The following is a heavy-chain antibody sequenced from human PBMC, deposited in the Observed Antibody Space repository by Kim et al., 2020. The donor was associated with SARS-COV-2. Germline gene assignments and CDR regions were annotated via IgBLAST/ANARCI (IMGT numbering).Heavy chain of an antibody. CDR2: ISAYNGDL. J-gene: IGHJ6*02. Sequence: ASVKVSCKASGYSFREYFFSWVRQAPGQGLEWMGRISAYNGDLAYAPSFQGRVTMTTDPYTNTAYMELRRLRSDDTAVYYCARETRIVFEGMTVWGQGTTVTVPS. CDR3: ARETRIVFEGMTV. D-gene: IGHD1-20*01. CDR1: GYSFREYF. V-gene: IGHV1-18*01.